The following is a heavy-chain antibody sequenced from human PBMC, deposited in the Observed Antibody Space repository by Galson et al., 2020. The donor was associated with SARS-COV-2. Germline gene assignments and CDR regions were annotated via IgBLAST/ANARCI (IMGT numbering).Heavy chain of an antibody. D-gene: IGHD3-22*01. CDR3: ARDKKVATMTVVVREPTAMDV. J-gene: IGHJ6*02. CDR1: GFTFSRHW. V-gene: IGHV3-74*01. Sequence: GGSLRLSCAASGFTFSRHWMHWVRQAPGKGLVWVSRINGDGSSSSYADSVKGRFTISRDNAKNTLFLQMNSLRAEDTAVYYCARDKKVATMTVVVREPTAMDVWGQGTTVTVSS. CDR2: INGDGSSS.